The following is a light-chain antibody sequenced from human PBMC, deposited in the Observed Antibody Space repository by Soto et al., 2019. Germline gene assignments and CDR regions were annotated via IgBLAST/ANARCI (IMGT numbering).Light chain of an antibody. CDR3: QHYGSPLT. J-gene: IGKJ4*01. V-gene: IGKV3-20*01. CDR2: GAS. Sequence: EIVLTQSPGTLSLSPGGRATLSCRASQSVRSSYLAWYQQRPGQAPRLLIFGASFWATGIPDRFSGSGSATYFTLTISRLEPEDFAVYSCQHYGSPLTFGGGTKVEIK. CDR1: QSVRSSY.